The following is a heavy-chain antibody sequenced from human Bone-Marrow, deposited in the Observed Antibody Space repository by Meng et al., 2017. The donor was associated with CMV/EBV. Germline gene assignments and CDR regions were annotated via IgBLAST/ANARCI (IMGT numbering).Heavy chain of an antibody. J-gene: IGHJ4*02. CDR1: GLNFRTYG. D-gene: IGHD4-17*01. Sequence: GGSLRLSCVVSGLNFRTYGMTWVRQASGKGLEFVSHINTEYTNKGYADAVKGRFTISRDIAGSSVFLQMNNLRVEDAAVYYCTTDPEGDYDFDFWGQGTMVTVSS. CDR3: TTDPEGDYDFDF. V-gene: IGHV3-21*06. CDR2: INTEYTNK.